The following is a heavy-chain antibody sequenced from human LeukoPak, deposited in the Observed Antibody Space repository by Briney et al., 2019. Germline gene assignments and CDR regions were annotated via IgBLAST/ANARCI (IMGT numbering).Heavy chain of an antibody. J-gene: IGHJ4*02. CDR3: VRDGASFDFDY. V-gene: IGHV3-21*01. Sequence: PGGSLRLSCAASGFSFSSYSMNWVRQAPGKGLEWVSSIVSSPSTYIYYADSVKGRFTISRDNAKNSLYLQMNSLKVEDTAVYYCVRDGASFDFDYWGQGTLVTVSS. CDR2: IVSSPSTYI. CDR1: GFSFSSYS. D-gene: IGHD3-16*01.